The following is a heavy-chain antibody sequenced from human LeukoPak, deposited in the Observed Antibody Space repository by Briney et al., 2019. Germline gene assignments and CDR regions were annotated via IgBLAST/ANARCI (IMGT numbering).Heavy chain of an antibody. D-gene: IGHD1-14*01. J-gene: IGHJ5*02. CDR3: AHSTPGTWFDP. CDR1: GGSISSSNYY. Sequence: SETLSLTCTVSGGSISSSNYYWGWIRQPPGKGLEWVGSIYYSGSPSYNPSLKSRVTISVDKSKNQFSLKLSSVTAADTAVYYCAHSTPGTWFDPWGQGTLVTVSS. CDR2: IYYSGSP. V-gene: IGHV4-39*07.